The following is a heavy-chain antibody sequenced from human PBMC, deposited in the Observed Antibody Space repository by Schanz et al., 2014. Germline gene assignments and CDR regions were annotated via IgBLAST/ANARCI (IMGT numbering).Heavy chain of an antibody. CDR2: INHGGST. V-gene: IGHV4-34*01. CDR1: GGSFSGYY. CDR3: ARAARRTRVVPLYFDY. J-gene: IGHJ4*02. D-gene: IGHD2-2*01. Sequence: QVQLQQWGAGLLKPSETLSLTCAVYGGSFSGYYWSWIRQPPGKGLEWIAEINHGGSTNYNPSLKSRVTISVDTSKNQFSLKLRSLTAADTAVYYCARAARRTRVVPLYFDYWGQGTLXTVSS.